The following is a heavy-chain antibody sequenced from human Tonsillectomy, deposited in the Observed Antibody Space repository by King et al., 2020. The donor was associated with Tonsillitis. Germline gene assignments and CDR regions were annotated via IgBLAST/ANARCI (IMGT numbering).Heavy chain of an antibody. Sequence: VQLVESGGGLVQPGGSLRLSCAASGFTFSYYDIHWVRQATGKGLEWVSTIGTAGDTYYPGSVKGRFTISSENAKNSLYLQMNSLRAGDTAVYYCARGIGDYTLFDYWGQGTLVTVSS. CDR1: GFTFSYYD. D-gene: IGHD4-17*01. CDR3: ARGIGDYTLFDY. J-gene: IGHJ4*02. CDR2: IGTAGDT. V-gene: IGHV3-13*01.